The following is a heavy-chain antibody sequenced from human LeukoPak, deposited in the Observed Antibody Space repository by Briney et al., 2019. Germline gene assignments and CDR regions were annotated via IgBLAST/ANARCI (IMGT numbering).Heavy chain of an antibody. J-gene: IGHJ4*02. CDR2: ISSSGSTI. V-gene: IGHV3-48*04. D-gene: IGHD3-10*01. CDR1: GFTFSSYT. CDR3: ARDSYTGRGVPFNY. Sequence: PGGSLRLSCAASGFTFSSYTMNWVRQAPGKGLEWVSYISSSGSTIYYADSVKGRFTISRDNAKNSLYLQMNSLRAEDTAVYYCARDSYTGRGVPFNYWGQGTLVTVSS.